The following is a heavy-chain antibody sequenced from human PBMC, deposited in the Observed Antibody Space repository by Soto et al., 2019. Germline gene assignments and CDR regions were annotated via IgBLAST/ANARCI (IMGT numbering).Heavy chain of an antibody. V-gene: IGHV3-48*01. CDR2: ISSSSSTI. CDR3: ARDQGKRYFDWLLDAFEI. J-gene: IGHJ3*02. D-gene: IGHD3-9*01. Sequence: GGSLRLSCAASGFTFSNYSMNWVRQAPGKGLEWVSYISSSSSTIYYADSVKGRFIISRDNAKNSLYLQMNSLRAEDTAVYYCARDQGKRYFDWLLDAFEIWGQGTMVTVSS. CDR1: GFTFSNYS.